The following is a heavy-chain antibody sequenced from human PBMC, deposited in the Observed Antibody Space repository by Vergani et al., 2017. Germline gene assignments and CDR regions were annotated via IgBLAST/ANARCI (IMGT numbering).Heavy chain of an antibody. CDR2: IKSKTDGGTT. CDR1: GFTFSNAW. Sequence: VQLVESGGGVVQPGRSLRLSCAASGFTFSNAWMSWVRQAPGKGLEWVGRIKSKTDGGTTDYAAPVKGRFTISRDDSKNTLYLQMNSLKTEDTAVYYCTTDPDIVVVPAAIYFDYWGQGTLVTVSS. D-gene: IGHD2-2*01. V-gene: IGHV3-15*01. J-gene: IGHJ4*02. CDR3: TTDPDIVVVPAAIYFDY.